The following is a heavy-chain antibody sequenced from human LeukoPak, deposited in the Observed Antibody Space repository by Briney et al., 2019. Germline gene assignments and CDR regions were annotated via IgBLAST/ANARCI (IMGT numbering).Heavy chain of an antibody. CDR1: GGSISSYY. V-gene: IGHV4-59*01. D-gene: IGHD2-8*01. CDR3: ARYAMAGYYFGY. J-gene: IGHJ4*02. Sequence: SETLSLTCTVSGGSISSYYWSWIRQPPGKGLEWIGYIYYSGSTNYNPSLKSRVTISVDTSKNQFSLKLTSVTAADTAEYYCARYAMAGYYFGYWGQGTLVTVSS. CDR2: IYYSGST.